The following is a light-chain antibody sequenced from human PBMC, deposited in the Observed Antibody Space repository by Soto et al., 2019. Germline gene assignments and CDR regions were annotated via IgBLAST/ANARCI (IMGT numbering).Light chain of an antibody. Sequence: QSVLTQPPSPSGTRGQRVTISCSGISSNIGTHYVYWYQHLAGAAPKLLIYRINERPSGGPDRFSASRSGTSASLAISGLRSEDEGDYYCGSWADGLSGYVFGTGTKLTVL. CDR3: GSWADGLSGYV. V-gene: IGLV1-47*01. CDR1: SSNIGTHY. CDR2: RIN. J-gene: IGLJ1*01.